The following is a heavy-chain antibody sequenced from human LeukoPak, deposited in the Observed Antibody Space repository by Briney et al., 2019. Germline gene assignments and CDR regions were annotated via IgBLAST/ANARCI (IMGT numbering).Heavy chain of an antibody. Sequence: ASVKVSCKASGYTFTSYAINWVQQAPGQGLEWMGWINTDTGNPTYAQGFTGRFVFSLDTSVSTTYLQISSLEAEDTAVYYCARSYYDILSGYNWFDPWGQGTLVTVSS. D-gene: IGHD3-9*01. CDR2: INTDTGNP. J-gene: IGHJ5*02. CDR3: ARSYYDILSGYNWFDP. CDR1: GYTFTSYA. V-gene: IGHV7-4-1*02.